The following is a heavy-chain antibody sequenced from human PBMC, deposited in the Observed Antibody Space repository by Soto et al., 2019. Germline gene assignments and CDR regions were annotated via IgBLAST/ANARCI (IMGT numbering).Heavy chain of an antibody. CDR2: IYWDGES. Sequence: QITLKEAGPTLVKPTETLTLTCTFSGFSFTTTRMGVGWTRQPPGKALEWLAIIYWDGESRYNPLLRRRLTLTENTTKNKVVLKITKMNHKNPAKYYPPNRVSTGTTTYFDSGGKETPVPVAS. CDR3: PNRVSTGTTTYFDS. J-gene: IGHJ4*02. V-gene: IGHV2-5*02. CDR1: GFSFTTTRMG. D-gene: IGHD1-1*01.